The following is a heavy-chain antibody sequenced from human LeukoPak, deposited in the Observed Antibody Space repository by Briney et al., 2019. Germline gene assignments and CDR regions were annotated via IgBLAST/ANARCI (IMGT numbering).Heavy chain of an antibody. D-gene: IGHD3-10*01. Sequence: SETLSLTCNVSGGSISSYYWSWIRQPPGKGLEWVGYIFYSGITNYNPSFKSRVTISLDTSNNQFSLRLSSVTAADTAVYYCVRHSYGSVDAFGIWGQGTMVTVSS. CDR2: IFYSGIT. CDR3: VRHSYGSVDAFGI. V-gene: IGHV4-59*08. J-gene: IGHJ3*02. CDR1: GGSISSYY.